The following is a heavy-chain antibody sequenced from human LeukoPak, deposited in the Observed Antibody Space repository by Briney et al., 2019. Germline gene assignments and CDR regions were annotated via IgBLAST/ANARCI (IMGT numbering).Heavy chain of an antibody. CDR2: INTDGSST. Sequence: PGGSLRLSCAASGVTLSNYWIHWVRQAPGRGLVWVSRINTDGSSTNYADSVRGRFTVSRDNAKNTLYLQMNSLRAEDTALYYCAKDIGLGYYYYCMDVWGKGTTVTISS. J-gene: IGHJ6*03. CDR1: GVTLSNYW. CDR3: AKDIGLGYYYYCMDV. V-gene: IGHV3-74*01. D-gene: IGHD3-3*01.